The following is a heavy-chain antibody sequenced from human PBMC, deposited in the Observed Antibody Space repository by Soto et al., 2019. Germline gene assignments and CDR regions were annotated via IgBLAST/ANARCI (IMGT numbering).Heavy chain of an antibody. CDR3: ARGYYDILTGYYTSYYYYGMDV. V-gene: IGHV1-69*13. Sequence: SVKVSCKASGGTFSSYAISWVRQAPGQGLEWMGGIIPIFGTANYAQKFQGRVTITADESTSTAYMELSSLRSEDTAVYYCARGYYDILTGYYTSYYYYGMDVWG. J-gene: IGHJ6*02. CDR1: GGTFSSYA. CDR2: IIPIFGTA. D-gene: IGHD3-9*01.